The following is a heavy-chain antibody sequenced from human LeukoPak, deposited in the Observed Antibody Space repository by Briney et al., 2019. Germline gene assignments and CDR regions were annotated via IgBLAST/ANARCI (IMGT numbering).Heavy chain of an antibody. J-gene: IGHJ4*02. CDR2: ISFGGSNK. Sequence: GGSLRLSCAASGFTFSSYGMHWVRQAPGKGLEWVALISFGGSNKYSADSVKGRFTISRDNSKNTLYLQMNSLRAEDTAVYYCAKSPYSSGWVPSYFDYWGQGTLVTVSS. CDR3: AKSPYSSGWVPSYFDY. V-gene: IGHV3-30*18. D-gene: IGHD6-19*01. CDR1: GFTFSSYG.